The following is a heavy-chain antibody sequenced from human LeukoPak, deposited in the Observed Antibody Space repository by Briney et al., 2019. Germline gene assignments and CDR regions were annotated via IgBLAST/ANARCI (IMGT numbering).Heavy chain of an antibody. D-gene: IGHD5-24*01. CDR1: GYSISSGYY. CDR2: IYHSGST. Sequence: PSETLSLTCTVSGYSISSGYYWGWIRQPPGKGLEWIGSIYHSGSTYYNPSLKSRVTISVDTSKNQFSLKLSSVTAADTAVYYCARTRDGYKFGGYYYYYMDVWGRGTTVTVSS. J-gene: IGHJ6*03. CDR3: ARTRDGYKFGGYYYYYMDV. V-gene: IGHV4-38-2*02.